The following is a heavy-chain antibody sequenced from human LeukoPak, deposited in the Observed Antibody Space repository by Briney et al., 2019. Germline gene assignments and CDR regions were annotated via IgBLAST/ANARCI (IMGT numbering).Heavy chain of an antibody. CDR3: ARAKGYCSGGSCYSAINWFDP. Sequence: SQTLSLTCTVSGGSISSGGYYWSWIRQHPGKGLEWIAYIYYSGSTYFNPSLKSRVTISVDTSKNQFSLKLSSVTAADTAVYYCARAKGYCSGGSCYSAINWFDPWGQGTLVTVSS. V-gene: IGHV4-31*03. CDR1: GGSISSGGYY. J-gene: IGHJ5*02. CDR2: IYYSGST. D-gene: IGHD2-15*01.